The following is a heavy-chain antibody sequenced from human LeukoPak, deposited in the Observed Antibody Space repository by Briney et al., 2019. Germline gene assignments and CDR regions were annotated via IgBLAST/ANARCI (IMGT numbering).Heavy chain of an antibody. D-gene: IGHD3-9*01. Sequence: GGSLRLSCAASGFTFSSYWMSWVRQAPGKGLEWVTIISYDGNNKYYADSVKGRFTISRDNSKNTLYLQMNSLRAEDTAVYYCASLTIFFTFDYWGQGTLVTVSS. CDR2: ISYDGNNK. CDR1: GFTFSSYW. CDR3: ASLTIFFTFDY. J-gene: IGHJ4*02. V-gene: IGHV3-30*03.